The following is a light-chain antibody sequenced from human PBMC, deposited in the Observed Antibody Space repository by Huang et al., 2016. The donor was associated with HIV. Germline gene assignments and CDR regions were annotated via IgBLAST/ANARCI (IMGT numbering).Light chain of an antibody. Sequence: DIQMTQSPSSLSASVGARVTITCRTSQSVGNSLNWYQQKPGKAPERLIYASRLQAWVSSRFSGSGSGTDFTLIISSLQPEDFATYYCQQSYISPWTFGQGTKVDLK. CDR2: AS. CDR3: QQSYISPWT. V-gene: IGKV1-39*01. CDR1: QSVGNS. J-gene: IGKJ1*01.